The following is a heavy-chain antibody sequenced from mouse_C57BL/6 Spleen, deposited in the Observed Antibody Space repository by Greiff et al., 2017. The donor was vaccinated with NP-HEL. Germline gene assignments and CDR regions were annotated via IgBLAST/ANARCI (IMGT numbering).Heavy chain of an antibody. D-gene: IGHD1-1*01. CDR2: ISDGGSYT. CDR3: ARDYYGSGGLFAY. CDR1: GFTFSSYA. J-gene: IGHJ3*01. Sequence: EVKLVESGGGLVKPGGSLKLSCAASGFTFSSYAMSWVRQNPEKRLEWVATISDGGSYTYYPDNVKGRFTISRDNAKNNLYLQMSHLKSEDTAMYYCARDYYGSGGLFAYWGQGTLVTVSA. V-gene: IGHV5-4*01.